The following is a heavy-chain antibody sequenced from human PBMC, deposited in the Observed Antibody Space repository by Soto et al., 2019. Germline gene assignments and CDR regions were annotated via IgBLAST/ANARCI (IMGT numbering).Heavy chain of an antibody. D-gene: IGHD3-3*01. CDR1: GFTFSSYE. V-gene: IGHV3-48*03. Sequence: PGGSLRLSCAASGFTFSSYEMNWVRQAPGKGLEWVSYISSSGSTIYYADSVKGRFTISRDNAKNSLYLQMNSLRAEDTAVYYCARDQVTIFGVVIDYGMDVWGQGTTVTVSS. CDR3: ARDQVTIFGVVIDYGMDV. J-gene: IGHJ6*02. CDR2: ISSSGSTI.